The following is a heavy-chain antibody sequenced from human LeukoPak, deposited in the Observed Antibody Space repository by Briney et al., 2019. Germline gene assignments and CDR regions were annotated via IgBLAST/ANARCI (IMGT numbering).Heavy chain of an antibody. D-gene: IGHD3-22*01. CDR2: TNPNSGGT. CDR1: GYSFTGNY. Sequence: ASVKVSCKASGYSFTGNYMHWVRQAPGQGLEWMGWTNPNSGGTNYAQKFQGRVTMTRDTSISTAYMELSRLRSDDTAVYYCVDSYYDSSGYAEKAFDMWGQGTMVTVSS. V-gene: IGHV1-2*02. J-gene: IGHJ3*02. CDR3: VDSYYDSSGYAEKAFDM.